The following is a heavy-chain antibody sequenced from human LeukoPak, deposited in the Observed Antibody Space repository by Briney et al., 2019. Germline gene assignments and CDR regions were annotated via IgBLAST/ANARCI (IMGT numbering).Heavy chain of an antibody. J-gene: IGHJ4*02. CDR1: GFTFSNYA. D-gene: IGHD6-19*01. CDR3: AKDHRAVAGTVDY. CDR2: ISAGGGVT. Sequence: GGSLRLSCAVSGFTFSNYAMVWVRQAPGKGLDWVSSISAGGGVTSNADSVKGRFTISRDNSKNTLYLQMNSLRAEDTAVYYCAKDHRAVAGTVDYWGRGTLVTVSS. V-gene: IGHV3-23*01.